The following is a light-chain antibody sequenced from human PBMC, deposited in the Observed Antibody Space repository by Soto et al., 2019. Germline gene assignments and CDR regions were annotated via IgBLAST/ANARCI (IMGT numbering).Light chain of an antibody. J-gene: IGKJ2*01. CDR1: QSVNNY. CDR2: DAS. CDR3: QERSNWPLYT. Sequence: EIVLTQSPATLPLSPGERATLSCRASQSVNNYLAWYQQKPGLAPRLLIYDASNRATGIPARFSGSGSGTDFTLTISSLEPEDFAVYYCQERSNWPLYTFGQGTKLEIK. V-gene: IGKV3-11*01.